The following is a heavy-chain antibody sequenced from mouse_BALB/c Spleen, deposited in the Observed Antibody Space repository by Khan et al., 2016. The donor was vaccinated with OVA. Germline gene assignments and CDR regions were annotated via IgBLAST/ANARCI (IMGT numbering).Heavy chain of an antibody. CDR3: TRDRIDY. Sequence: VQLQQSGAELAKPGASVKMSCKASGYTFTTYWLHWVKQRPGQGLEWIGYINPPSGYTDYNEKFKAKATLSADKSSSTAYMQLSSLTSEDSAVYYCTRDRIDYWGQGTTLTVSS. CDR2: INPPSGYT. CDR1: GYTFTTYW. J-gene: IGHJ2*01. V-gene: IGHV1-7*01.